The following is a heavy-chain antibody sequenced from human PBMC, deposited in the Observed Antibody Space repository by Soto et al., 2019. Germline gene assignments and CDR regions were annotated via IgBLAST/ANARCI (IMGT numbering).Heavy chain of an antibody. V-gene: IGHV4-4*02. CDR2: IYHSGST. J-gene: IGHJ3*02. Sequence: SETLSLTCAVSGGSISSSNWWSWVRQPPGKGLEWIGEIYHSGSTNYNPSLKSRVTISVDKSKNQFSLKLSSVTAADTAVYYCASRDLITMVRGGPNAIDIWGQGTMVTVSS. D-gene: IGHD3-10*01. CDR1: GGSISSSNW. CDR3: ASRDLITMVRGGPNAIDI.